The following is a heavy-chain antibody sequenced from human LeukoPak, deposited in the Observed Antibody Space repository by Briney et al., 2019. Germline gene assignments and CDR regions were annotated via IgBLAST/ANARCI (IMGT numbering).Heavy chain of an antibody. CDR3: ARDSNRNYFDY. V-gene: IGHV3-30*01. CDR2: ISYDGSNK. CDR1: GFTFSSYA. D-gene: IGHD2/OR15-2a*01. J-gene: IGHJ4*02. Sequence: PGGSLRLSCAASGFTFSSYAMHWVRQAPGKGLGWVAVISYDGSNKYYADSVKGRFTISRDNSKNTLYLQMNSLRAEDTAVYYCARDSNRNYFDYWGQGTLVTVSS.